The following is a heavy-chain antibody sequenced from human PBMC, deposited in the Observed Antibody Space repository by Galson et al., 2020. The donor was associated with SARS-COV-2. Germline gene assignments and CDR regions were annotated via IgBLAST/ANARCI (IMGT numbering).Heavy chain of an antibody. CDR2: IWYDGSNK. V-gene: IGHV3-33*01. Sequence: GESLKISCAASGLTFSRYGMHWVRQAPGKGLEWVAVIWYDGSNKYYADSVKGRFTISRDNSKHTLYLQMNSLRAEDTAVYYCARDCIAAADCGMDVWGQGTTVTVSS. CDR3: ARDCIAAADCGMDV. CDR1: GLTFSRYG. J-gene: IGHJ6*02. D-gene: IGHD6-13*01.